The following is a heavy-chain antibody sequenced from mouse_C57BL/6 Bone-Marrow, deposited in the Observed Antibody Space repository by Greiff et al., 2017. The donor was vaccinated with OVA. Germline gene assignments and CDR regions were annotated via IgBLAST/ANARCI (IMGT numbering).Heavy chain of an antibody. V-gene: IGHV1-53*01. CDR2: INPSNGGT. D-gene: IGHD2-3*01. J-gene: IGHJ3*01. CDR3: AREEWLLRPSWFAY. CDR1: GYTFTSYW. Sequence: QVQLQQPGTELVKPGASVKLSCKASGYTFTSYWMHWVKQRPGQGLEWIGNINPSNGGTNYNEKFKSKATMTVDKSSSTAYMQLSSLTSQDSAVYYCAREEWLLRPSWFAYWGQGTLVTVSA.